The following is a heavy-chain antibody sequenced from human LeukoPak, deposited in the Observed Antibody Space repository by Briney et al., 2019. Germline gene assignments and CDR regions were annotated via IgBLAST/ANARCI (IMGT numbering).Heavy chain of an antibody. CDR2: IYYSGST. CDR3: ARSSHYDFWSGPLGLGYYFDY. V-gene: IGHV4-39*01. J-gene: IGHJ4*02. Sequence: SETLSLTCTVSGGSISSSSYYWGWIRQPPGKGLEWIGSIYYSGSTYYNPSLKSRVTISLDTSKNQFSLKLSSVTAADTAVYYCARSSHYDFWSGPLGLGYYFDYWGQGTLVTVSS. D-gene: IGHD3-3*01. CDR1: GGSISSSSYY.